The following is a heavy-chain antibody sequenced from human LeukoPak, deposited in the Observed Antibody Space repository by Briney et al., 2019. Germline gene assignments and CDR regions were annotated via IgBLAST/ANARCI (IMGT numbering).Heavy chain of an antibody. J-gene: IGHJ4*02. CDR1: GYSISSGYY. V-gene: IGHV4-38-2*02. Sequence: SETLSLLCTVSGYSISSGYYWGWIRQPPGQGLEWIWSIYQSGSTYYNPSLKSRVSISVDTTTNQFSMKLSSVTAADTAVYYCARDLPYDSSGMKGYWGQGTLVTVSS. CDR2: IYQSGST. CDR3: ARDLPYDSSGMKGY. D-gene: IGHD3-22*01.